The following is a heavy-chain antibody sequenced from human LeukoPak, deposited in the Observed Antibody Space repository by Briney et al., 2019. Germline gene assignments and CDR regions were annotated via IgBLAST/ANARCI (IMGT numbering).Heavy chain of an antibody. CDR1: GFTFSSYD. D-gene: IGHD6-13*01. CDR2: LWYDGNNR. CDR3: ARESAAGTCDY. J-gene: IGHJ4*02. Sequence: GSLRLSCAASGFTFSSYDMHWVRQAPGKGLEWVAVLWYDGNNRYYADSVKGRFTISRDNSKNTLYLQMSSLRAEDTAVYYCARESAAGTCDYWGQGTLVTVSS. V-gene: IGHV3-33*01.